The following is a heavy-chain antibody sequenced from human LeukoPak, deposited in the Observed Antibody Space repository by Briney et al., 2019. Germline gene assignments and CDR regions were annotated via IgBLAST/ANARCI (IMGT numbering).Heavy chain of an antibody. CDR3: ARDGRWLAYFDY. J-gene: IGHJ4*02. CDR1: GCTFSHYA. D-gene: IGHD6-19*01. V-gene: IGHV3-30*04. CDR2: LSYDGKNI. Sequence: GGSLRLSCTASGCTFSHYAMHWVRQAPGKGLEWVAILSYDGKNIEYADSVKGRFTISRDNSKKAVYLQMSSLRAEDTAVYYCARDGRWLAYFDYWGQGTLVTVSS.